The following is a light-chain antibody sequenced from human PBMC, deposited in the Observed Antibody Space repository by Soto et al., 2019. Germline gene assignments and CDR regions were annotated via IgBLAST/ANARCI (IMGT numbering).Light chain of an antibody. CDR1: QSVSNF. J-gene: IGKJ4*01. CDR3: QQYDNWPPT. V-gene: IGKV3D-15*01. CDR2: EAS. Sequence: EIVMTQSPANVSGSPXASAPLSCRASQSVSNFLDWYQQKPGQAPRLLIYEASNRATGIPARFSGSGSGTEFTLTINGLQSEDFALYWCQQYDNWPPTFGGGTKVDI.